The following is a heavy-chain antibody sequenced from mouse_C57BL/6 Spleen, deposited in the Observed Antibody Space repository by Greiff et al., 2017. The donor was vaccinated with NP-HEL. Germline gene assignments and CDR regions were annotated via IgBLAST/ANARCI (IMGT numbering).Heavy chain of an antibody. Sequence: VKLQQSGPGLVQPSQSLSITCTVSGFSLTSYGVHWVRQSPGKGLEWLGVIWSGGSKDYNAAFISRLSISKDNSKSQVFFKMNSLQADDTAIYYRARNMEDYFDYWGQGTTLTVSS. V-gene: IGHV2-2*01. J-gene: IGHJ2*01. D-gene: IGHD1-1*02. CDR3: ARNMEDYFDY. CDR2: IWSGGSK. CDR1: GFSLTSYG.